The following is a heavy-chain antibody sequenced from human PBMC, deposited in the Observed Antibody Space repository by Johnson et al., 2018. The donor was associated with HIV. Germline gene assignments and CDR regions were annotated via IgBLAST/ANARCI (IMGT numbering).Heavy chain of an antibody. CDR2: RRYDGSNK. Sequence: QVQLVESGGGVVQPGGSLRLSCAASGFTFSSYGMHWVRQAPGKGLEWVAFRRYDGSNKYYADSVKGRFTISRDNSKNTLYLQMNSLRAEDTAVYYCAKDLFTEREDDVFDIWGQGTMVTVSS. V-gene: IGHV3-30*02. J-gene: IGHJ3*02. D-gene: IGHD1-26*01. CDR1: GFTFSSYG. CDR3: AKDLFTEREDDVFDI.